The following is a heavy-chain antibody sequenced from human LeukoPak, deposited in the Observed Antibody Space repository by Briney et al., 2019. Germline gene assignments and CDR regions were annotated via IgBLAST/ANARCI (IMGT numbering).Heavy chain of an antibody. Sequence: GGSLRLSCAASGFTVSSNYMSWVRQAPGKGLEWVSVIYSGGSTYYADSVKGRFTISRDNSKNTLYLQMTSLRAEDTAVYYCASSLWFGELSTFDYWGQGTLVTVSS. V-gene: IGHV3-53*01. CDR3: ASSLWFGELSTFDY. CDR2: IYSGGST. D-gene: IGHD3-10*01. J-gene: IGHJ4*02. CDR1: GFTVSSNY.